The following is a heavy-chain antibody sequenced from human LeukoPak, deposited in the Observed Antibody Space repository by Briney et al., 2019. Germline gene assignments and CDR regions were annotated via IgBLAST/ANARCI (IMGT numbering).Heavy chain of an antibody. CDR3: AKVMVVGASFDY. CDR2: ISGSGGST. D-gene: IGHD1-26*01. CDR1: GFTFISDA. Sequence: GGSLRLSFSASGFTFISDAMSSVRQAPGKGLEWVQAISGSGGSTYYADPVKGRFTISRENSKNALYLQMNSLRAEDRAVYYCAKVMVVGASFDYWGQGTLVTVSS. V-gene: IGHV3-23*01. J-gene: IGHJ4*02.